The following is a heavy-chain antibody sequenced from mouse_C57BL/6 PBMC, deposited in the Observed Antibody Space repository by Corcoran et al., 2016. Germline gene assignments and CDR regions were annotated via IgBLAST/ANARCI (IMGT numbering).Heavy chain of an antibody. J-gene: IGHJ1*03. CDR1: GFNIKNTY. D-gene: IGHD1-1*01. CDR3: AEGTVVGNWYFDV. V-gene: IGHV14-3*01. CDR2: IDPANGNT. Sequence: EVQLQQSVAELVRPGASVKLSCTASGFNIKNTYMHWVKQRPEQGLEWIGRIDPANGNTKYAPKFQGKATITAATSSHTASLQLSSLTAEDTAIYYCAEGTVVGNWYFDVWGTGTTVTVYS.